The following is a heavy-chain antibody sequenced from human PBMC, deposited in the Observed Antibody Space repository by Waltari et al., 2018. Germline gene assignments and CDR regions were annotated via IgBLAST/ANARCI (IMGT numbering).Heavy chain of an antibody. J-gene: IGHJ3*02. CDR1: GGSIHEYF. D-gene: IGHD1-7*01. CDR3: ARGLDLNYPDALDI. CDR2: LHQNGGP. Sequence: QVPLQQWGAELLEPSETLSLTCAVFGGSIHEYFWNWIRQTPGKGLEWSGDLHQNGGPNYNPSLKSRVTISVDTSKNHVYLELRSLTAADTAVYYCARGLDLNYPDALDIWGQGTTVTVS. V-gene: IGHV4-34*02.